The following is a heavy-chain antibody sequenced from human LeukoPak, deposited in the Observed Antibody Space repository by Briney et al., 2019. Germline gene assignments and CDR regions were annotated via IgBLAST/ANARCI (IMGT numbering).Heavy chain of an antibody. J-gene: IGHJ3*02. Sequence: GRSLRLSCAASGFTLSRYWMYWVRQVPGKGPVWVSHIDSDGSSTFYADSVKGRFAISRDNAKNTLYLQMNSLRPEDTAVYYCARGIPLGIWGQGTMVTVSS. D-gene: IGHD3-16*01. CDR3: ARGIPLGI. CDR2: IDSDGSST. V-gene: IGHV3-74*01. CDR1: GFTLSRYW.